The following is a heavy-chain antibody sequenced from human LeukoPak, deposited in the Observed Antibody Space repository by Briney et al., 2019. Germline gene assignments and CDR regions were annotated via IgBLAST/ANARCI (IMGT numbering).Heavy chain of an antibody. CDR1: GDSITSSSFY. V-gene: IGHV4-39*07. Sequence: PSKTLSLTCTVSGDSITSSSFYWAWLRQPPGTRLEWVGTIYYSGSTYYNPSLQSRVTISVDKSKNQSSLKRSSVTAADTAMYYCARSRRGSYLVYFDYWGQGTLFSVSS. J-gene: IGHJ4*02. CDR3: ARSRRGSYLVYFDY. D-gene: IGHD1-26*01. CDR2: IYYSGST.